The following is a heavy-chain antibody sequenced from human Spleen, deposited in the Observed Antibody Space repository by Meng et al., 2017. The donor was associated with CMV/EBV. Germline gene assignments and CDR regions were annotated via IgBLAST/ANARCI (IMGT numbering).Heavy chain of an antibody. D-gene: IGHD6-13*01. Sequence: GESLKISCAASEFTFSSYAVSWVRQAPGKGLEWVSGINWNGGSTGYADSVKGRFTISRDNAKNSLYLQMNSLRAEDTALYYCARDGGREGSWTYGMDVWGQGTTVTVSS. V-gene: IGHV3-20*04. CDR2: INWNGGST. J-gene: IGHJ6*02. CDR1: EFTFSSYA. CDR3: ARDGGREGSWTYGMDV.